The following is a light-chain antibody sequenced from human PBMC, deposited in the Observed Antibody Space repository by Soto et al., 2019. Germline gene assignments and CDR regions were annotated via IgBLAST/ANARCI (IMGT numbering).Light chain of an antibody. V-gene: IGKV3-11*01. CDR1: QSVGKY. Sequence: EIVMTQSPATLSLSPGERATLSCRASQSVGKYLVWYQQKPGQAPRLLIYDASNRATGIPARFSGSGSGTDFTLTITSLEPEDFAVYYCQHRSNWLAFGGGTKVDI. J-gene: IGKJ4*01. CDR2: DAS. CDR3: QHRSNWLA.